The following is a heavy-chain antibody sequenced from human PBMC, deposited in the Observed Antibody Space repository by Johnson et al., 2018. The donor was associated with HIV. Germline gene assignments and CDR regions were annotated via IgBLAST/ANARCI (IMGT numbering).Heavy chain of an antibody. J-gene: IGHJ3*02. CDR3: ARDRTPLVKVDAFDI. CDR2: ISYDGSNK. V-gene: IGHV3-30*04. CDR1: GFTFSSYA. Sequence: VQLVESGGGLVQPGGSLRLSCAASGFTFSSYAMHWVRQAPGKGLEWVAVISYDGSNKYYADSVKGRFTISRDNSKNTLYLQMNRLRAEDTAVYYCARDRTPLVKVDAFDIWGQGTMVTVSS.